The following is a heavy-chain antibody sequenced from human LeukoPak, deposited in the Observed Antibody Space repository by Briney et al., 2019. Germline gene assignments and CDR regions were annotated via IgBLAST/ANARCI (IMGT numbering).Heavy chain of an antibody. V-gene: IGHV3-33*06. CDR1: GFTFSSYG. CDR2: IWYDGSNK. CDR3: AKDPYYGSGSYYLGY. D-gene: IGHD3-10*01. J-gene: IGHJ4*02. Sequence: GESLKISCAASGFTFSSYGMHWVRQAPGKGLEWVAVIWYDGSNKYYADSVKGRFTISRDNSKNTLYLQMNSLRAEDTAVYYSAKDPYYGSGSYYLGYWGQGTLVTVSS.